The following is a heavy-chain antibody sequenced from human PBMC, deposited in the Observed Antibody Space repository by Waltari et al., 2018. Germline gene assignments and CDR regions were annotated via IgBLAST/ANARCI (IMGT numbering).Heavy chain of an antibody. D-gene: IGHD3-16*01. J-gene: IGHJ3*02. CDR2: LYYSGST. CDR1: GGSLSSSSYY. V-gene: IGHV4-39*01. Sequence: QLQLQESGPGLVKPSETLSLTCPVSGGSLSSSSYYWGWIRQPPGKGLEWIGSLYYSGSTNYNPALKSRVTISGDTAKNQFSLKLSSVTAADTAVYYGARLGQEEAFDIWGQGTMVTVSS. CDR3: ARLGQEEAFDI.